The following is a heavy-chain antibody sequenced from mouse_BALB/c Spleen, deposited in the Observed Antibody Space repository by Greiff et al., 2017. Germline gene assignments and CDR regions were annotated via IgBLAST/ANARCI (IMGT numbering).Heavy chain of an antibody. V-gene: IGHV5-12-2*01. CDR2: ISNGGGST. Sequence: EVKLMESGGGLVQPGGSLKLSCAASGFTFSSYTMSWVRQTPEKRLEWVAYISNGGGSTYYPDTVKGRFTISRDNAKNTLYLQMSSLKSEDTAMYYCARHGTYYLDYWGQGTTLTVSS. D-gene: IGHD3-3*01. J-gene: IGHJ2*01. CDR3: ARHGTYYLDY. CDR1: GFTFSSYT.